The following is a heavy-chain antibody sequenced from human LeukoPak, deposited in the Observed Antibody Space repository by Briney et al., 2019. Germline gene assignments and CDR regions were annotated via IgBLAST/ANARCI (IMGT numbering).Heavy chain of an antibody. CDR3: ARDKDVGATLLDY. CDR1: GFTSSSYS. V-gene: IGHV3-7*01. D-gene: IGHD1-26*01. CDR2: IKQDGGEE. Sequence: GGSRRLSCAASGFTSSSYSMNWVRQAPGKGLEWVANIKQDGGEEYYVDSVKGRFTISRDNAKNSLYLQMSSLRAEDTAVYYCARDKDVGATLLDYWGQGTLVTVSS. J-gene: IGHJ4*02.